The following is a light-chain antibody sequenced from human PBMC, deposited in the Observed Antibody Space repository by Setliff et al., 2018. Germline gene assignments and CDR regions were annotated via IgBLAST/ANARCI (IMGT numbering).Light chain of an antibody. Sequence: LTQPASVSGSPGQSITIYCIGSSSDIGAYDYVAWYQQHPGKAPKLMIYDVSHRPSGVSHRFSATKSGNTASLTISGPQVEDEADYYCSSYSTRTSLDVFGTGTKVTVL. J-gene: IGLJ1*01. CDR2: DVS. V-gene: IGLV2-14*03. CDR3: SSYSTRTSLDV. CDR1: SSDIGAYDY.